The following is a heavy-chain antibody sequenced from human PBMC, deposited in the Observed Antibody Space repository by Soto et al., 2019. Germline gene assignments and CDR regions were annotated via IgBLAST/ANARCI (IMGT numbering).Heavy chain of an antibody. D-gene: IGHD1-26*01. J-gene: IGHJ6*02. CDR3: ARGAGTWASYYYYGMDV. CDR2: MNPNSGNT. CDR1: GYTCTSYD. Sequence: ASVKVSCKASGYTCTSYDINWVRQATGQGLEWMGWMNPNSGNTGYAQKFQGRVTMTRNTSISTAYMELSSLRSEDTAVYYCARGAGTWASYYYYGMDVWGQGTTVTVSS. V-gene: IGHV1-8*01.